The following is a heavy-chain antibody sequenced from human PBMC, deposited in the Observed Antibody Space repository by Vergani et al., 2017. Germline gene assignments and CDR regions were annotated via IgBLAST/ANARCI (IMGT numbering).Heavy chain of an antibody. J-gene: IGHJ4*02. V-gene: IGHV4-4*02. CDR3: ARDIAAAGNFDY. CDR1: GGSISSSNW. CDR2: IYHSGTT. Sequence: QLQLQESGPGLVKPSETLSLTCTVSGGSISSSNWWSWVRQPPGKGLEWIGEIYHSGTTNYNPSLKSRVTISVDKSNNQFSLNLSSVTAADTAVYYCARDIAAAGNFDYWGQGTLVTVSS. D-gene: IGHD6-13*01.